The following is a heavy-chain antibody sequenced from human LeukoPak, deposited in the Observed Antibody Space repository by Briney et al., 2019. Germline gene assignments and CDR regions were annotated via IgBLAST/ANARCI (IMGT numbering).Heavy chain of an antibody. D-gene: IGHD3-22*01. CDR3: ARHRLNYYDSSHDAFDI. CDR1: GFTFSDYY. Sequence: GGSLRLSCAASGFTFSDYYMSWIRQAPGKGLEWLSYISSSGTTIYYADSVKGRFTISRDNAKNSLYLQMNSLRAEDTAVYYCARHRLNYYDSSHDAFDIWGQGTMVTVSS. J-gene: IGHJ3*02. V-gene: IGHV3-11*04. CDR2: ISSSGTTI.